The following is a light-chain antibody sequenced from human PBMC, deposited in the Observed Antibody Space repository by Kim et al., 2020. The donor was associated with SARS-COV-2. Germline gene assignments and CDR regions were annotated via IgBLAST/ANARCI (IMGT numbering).Light chain of an antibody. V-gene: IGKV2-28*01. CDR1: QSLLHTNGYNH. Sequence: PASISCRSSQSLLHTNGYNHLDWYLQRPEQSPQLLFYWGFTRASGVPDRFSGSGSGTAFTLKISRVEAEDVGIYYCMQALQTPPYTFGQGTKLEI. J-gene: IGKJ2*01. CDR3: MQALQTPPYT. CDR2: WGF.